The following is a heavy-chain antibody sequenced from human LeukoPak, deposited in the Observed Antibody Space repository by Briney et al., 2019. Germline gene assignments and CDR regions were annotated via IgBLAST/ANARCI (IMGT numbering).Heavy chain of an antibody. CDR1: GYTFTNYG. V-gene: IGHV1-18*01. J-gene: IGHJ4*02. Sequence: EASVKVSCKASGYTFTNYGIFWVRQAPGQGLEWMGWISAYSGNTNYAQKLQGRVTTTTETSTSTAYMGLESLRSDDTAVYYCAISQGSYYDTSGYLGGDYWGQGTLVTVSS. D-gene: IGHD3-22*01. CDR2: ISAYSGNT. CDR3: AISQGSYYDTSGYLGGDY.